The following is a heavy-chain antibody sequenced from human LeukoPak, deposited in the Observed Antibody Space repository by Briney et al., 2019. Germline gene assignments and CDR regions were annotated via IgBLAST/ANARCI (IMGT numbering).Heavy chain of an antibody. V-gene: IGHV3-9*01. CDR3: AKDRRPTVSGGYFDL. Sequence: GGSLRLSCAASGFTFDDYAMHWVRQAPGKGLEWVSGISWNSGHKGYADSVKGRFTISRDNAKNSLYLRMNSLRAEDTALYYCAKDRRPTVSGGYFDLWGRGTLVIVSS. D-gene: IGHD3-10*01. CDR1: GFTFDDYA. CDR2: ISWNSGHK. J-gene: IGHJ2*01.